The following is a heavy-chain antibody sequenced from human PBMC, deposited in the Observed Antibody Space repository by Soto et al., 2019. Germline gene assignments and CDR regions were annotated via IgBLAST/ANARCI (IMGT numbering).Heavy chain of an antibody. CDR2: IWYDGSNK. V-gene: IGHV3-33*01. J-gene: IGHJ4*02. CDR3: ARASIVVVTPIDY. CDR1: GFTFSSYG. D-gene: IGHD2-21*02. Sequence: QVQLVESGGGVVQPGRSLRLSCAASGFTFSSYGMHWVRQAPGKGLEWVAVIWYDGSNKYYADSVKGRFTISRDNSKNTLYLQLNSLRAGDTAVYYCARASIVVVTPIDYWGQGTLVTVSS.